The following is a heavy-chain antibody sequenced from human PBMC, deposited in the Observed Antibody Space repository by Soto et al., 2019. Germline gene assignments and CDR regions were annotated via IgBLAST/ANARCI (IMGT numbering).Heavy chain of an antibody. CDR3: AREKISGSYGFDY. V-gene: IGHV4-59*01. J-gene: IGHJ4*02. D-gene: IGHD1-26*01. CDR1: GGSISSYY. Sequence: SETLSLTCTVSGGSISSYYWSWIRQPPGKGLEWIGYIYYSGSTNYNPSLKSRVTISVDTSKNQFSLKLSSVTAADTAVYYCAREKISGSYGFDYWGQGTLVTVSS. CDR2: IYYSGST.